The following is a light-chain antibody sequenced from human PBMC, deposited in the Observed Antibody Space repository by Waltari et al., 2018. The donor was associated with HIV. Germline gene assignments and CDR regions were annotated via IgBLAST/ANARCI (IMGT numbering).Light chain of an antibody. J-gene: IGKJ4*01. CDR1: QGISSY. Sequence: DLQLTQSPSFLSASVADRVTITCRASQGISSYLAWYQQKPGKAPKLLIYAASTLQSGVPSRFSGSGSGTEFTLTISSLQPEDFATYYCQQLNSYPLTFGGGTKVEIK. CDR2: AAS. V-gene: IGKV1-9*01. CDR3: QQLNSYPLT.